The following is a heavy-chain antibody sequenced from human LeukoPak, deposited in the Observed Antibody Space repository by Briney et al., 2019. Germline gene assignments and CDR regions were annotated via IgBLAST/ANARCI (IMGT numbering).Heavy chain of an antibody. V-gene: IGHV4-38-2*01. J-gene: IGHJ4*02. CDR3: ARSQLDQVADY. D-gene: IGHD1-1*01. CDR2: IYHSGST. Sequence: PSETLFLTCAVSGYSISSGYYWGWIRQPPGKGLEWIGSIYHSGSTYYNPSLKSRVTISVDTSKNQFSLKLSSVTAADTAVYYCARSQLDQVADYWGQGTLVTVSS. CDR1: GYSISSGYY.